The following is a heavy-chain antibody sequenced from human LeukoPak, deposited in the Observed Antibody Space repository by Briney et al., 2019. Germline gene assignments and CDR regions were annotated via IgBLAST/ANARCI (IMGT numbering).Heavy chain of an antibody. D-gene: IGHD3-10*01. CDR1: GFSFSTYG. V-gene: IGHV3-33*08. Sequence: PGGSLRLSCAAYGFSFSTYGMHWVRQAPGKRLESVAVIWHDGSHQYYADSVKGRFTISRDMSNNTLYLQMNNLRVDDTALYYCARDLGLRYGSGAYRFDPWGQGTQVIVSS. J-gene: IGHJ5*02. CDR3: ARDLGLRYGSGAYRFDP. CDR2: IWHDGSHQ.